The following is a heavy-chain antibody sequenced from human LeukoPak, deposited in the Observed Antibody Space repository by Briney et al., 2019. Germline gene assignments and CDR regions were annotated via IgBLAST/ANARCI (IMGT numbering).Heavy chain of an antibody. CDR1: GFTFSSYW. CDR3: ARARIDY. CDR2: IKYDGSEK. D-gene: IGHD1-14*01. V-gene: IGHV3-7*04. J-gene: IGHJ4*02. Sequence: PGGSLRLTCVGSGFTFSSYWMTWIRQAPGKGLEWVANIKYDGSEKYSVDAVKGRFTISRDNAKNLLYLQMSSLRAEDTVVYYCARARIDYWGQGTLVTVSS.